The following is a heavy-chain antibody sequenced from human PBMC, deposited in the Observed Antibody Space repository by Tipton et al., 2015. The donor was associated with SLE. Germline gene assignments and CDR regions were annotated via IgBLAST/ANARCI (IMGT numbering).Heavy chain of an antibody. V-gene: IGHV4-39*07. D-gene: IGHD4-17*01. CDR3: ARAAMTTVTNFDY. Sequence: TLSLTCTVSGGSVSSGSYYWSWIRQPPGKGLEWIGSIYYSGSTYYNPSLKSRVTISVDTSKNQFSLRLSSLTAADTAVYYCARAAMTTVTNFDYWGQGTLVTVSS. CDR2: IYYSGST. J-gene: IGHJ4*02. CDR1: GGSVSSGSYY.